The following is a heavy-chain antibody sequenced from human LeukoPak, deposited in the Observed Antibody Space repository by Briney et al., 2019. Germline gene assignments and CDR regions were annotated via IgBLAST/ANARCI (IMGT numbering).Heavy chain of an antibody. CDR3: ARDLMEFAGYSYGSNAFDI. CDR1: GGTFSSYA. CDR2: IIPIFGTA. V-gene: IGHV1-69*05. D-gene: IGHD5-18*01. Sequence: GASVKVSCKASGGTFSSYAISWVRQAPGQGLEWMGGIIPIFGTANYAQKFQGRVTITTDESTSTAYMELSSLRSEDTAVYYCARDLMEFAGYSYGSNAFDIRGQGTMVTVSS. J-gene: IGHJ3*02.